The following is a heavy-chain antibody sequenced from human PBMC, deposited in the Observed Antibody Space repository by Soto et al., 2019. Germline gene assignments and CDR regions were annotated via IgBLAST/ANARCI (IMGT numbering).Heavy chain of an antibody. CDR3: AKEVFASAYGDYVSPFDY. D-gene: IGHD4-17*01. CDR2: IRWDGGSS. J-gene: IGHJ4*02. CDR1: GFTFDDYT. V-gene: IGHV3-43*01. Sequence: EVQLVESGGVVVQPGGSLRLSCAASGFTFDDYTMHWVRQAPGKGLEWGSLIRWDGGSSYYADSLKGRFAISRDNSKNSLYLEINSLRTDDPALYYCAKEVFASAYGDYVSPFDYWGQGALVTVS.